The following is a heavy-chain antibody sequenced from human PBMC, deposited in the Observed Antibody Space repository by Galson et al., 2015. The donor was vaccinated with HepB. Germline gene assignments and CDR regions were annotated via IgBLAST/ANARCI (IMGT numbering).Heavy chain of an antibody. Sequence: SVKVSCKASGYTFTSYAMHWVRQAPGQRLEWMGWINAGNGNTKYSQKFQGRVTITRDTSASTAYMELSSLRSEDTAVYYCARDARYYGSGSYYKYWGQGTLVTVSS. J-gene: IGHJ4*02. D-gene: IGHD3-10*01. CDR3: ARDARYYGSGSYYKY. CDR2: INAGNGNT. CDR1: GYTFTSYA. V-gene: IGHV1-3*01.